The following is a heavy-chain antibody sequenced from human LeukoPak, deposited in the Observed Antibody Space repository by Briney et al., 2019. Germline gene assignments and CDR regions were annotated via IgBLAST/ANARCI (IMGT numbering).Heavy chain of an antibody. CDR2: ISSSSSYI. V-gene: IGHV3-21*01. J-gene: IGHJ4*02. CDR3: ARDRGSSTGLDY. CDR1: GFTFSSYS. D-gene: IGHD6-13*01. Sequence: GGSLRLSCAASGFTFSSYSMNWVREAPGKGLEWVSSISSSSSYIYYADSVKGRFTISRDNAKNSLYLQMNSLRAEDTAVYYCARDRGSSTGLDYWGQGTLVTVSS.